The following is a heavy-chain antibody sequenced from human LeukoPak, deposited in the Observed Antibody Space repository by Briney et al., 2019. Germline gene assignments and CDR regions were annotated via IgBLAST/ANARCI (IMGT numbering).Heavy chain of an antibody. J-gene: IGHJ4*02. CDR1: GLTFIIYS. V-gene: IGHV3-21*01. CDR3: AGDPSFDY. Sequence: GGSLRLSCSPSGLTFIIYSMNCVRQTPGKRLEWVSSISISSSYIYYADSVKGRFTISRDNAKSSLYLQMNRLRAEDTAVYYWAGDPSFDYWGQGTLVTVSS. CDR2: ISISSSYI.